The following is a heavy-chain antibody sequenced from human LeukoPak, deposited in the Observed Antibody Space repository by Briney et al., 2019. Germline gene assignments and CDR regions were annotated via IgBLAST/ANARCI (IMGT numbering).Heavy chain of an antibody. CDR1: GGSISSSSYY. CDR2: IYHSGST. CDR3: ARVTGSTWVDDYGDYQHFDY. V-gene: IGHV4-39*07. Sequence: ASETLSLTCTVSGGSISSSSYYWGWIRQPPGKGLEWIGSIYHSGSTYYNPSLKSRVTISVDTSKNQFSLKLSSVTAADTAVYYCARVTGSTWVDDYGDYQHFDYWGQGTLVTVSS. J-gene: IGHJ4*02. D-gene: IGHD4-17*01.